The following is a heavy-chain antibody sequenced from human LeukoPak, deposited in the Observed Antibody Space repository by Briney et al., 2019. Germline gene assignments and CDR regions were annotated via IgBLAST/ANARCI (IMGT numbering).Heavy chain of an antibody. Sequence: PGGSLRLSCAASGFSFSDYYMNWFRQAPGKGLEWVSYIGSSGSSIYYADSVKGRFTVSRDNAKNSLNLQMNSLRAEDTAVYYCARGLTNGYYTGHFDQWGQGTLVTVSS. D-gene: IGHD3-3*01. CDR3: ARGLTNGYYTGHFDQ. V-gene: IGHV3-11*01. CDR2: IGSSGSSI. J-gene: IGHJ4*02. CDR1: GFSFSDYY.